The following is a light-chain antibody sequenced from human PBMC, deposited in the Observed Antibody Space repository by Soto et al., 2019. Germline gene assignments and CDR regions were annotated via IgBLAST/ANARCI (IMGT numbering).Light chain of an antibody. CDR2: EVV. CDR1: KNDIGVYDF. V-gene: IGLV2-8*01. Sequence: LTQPAAASGSPGQSVTISCTGTKNDIGVYDFVSWYQHHPGKAPRLIIYEVVQRPSGVPDRFSGSKSGNTASLTVSGLQAADEADYFCMFYAAGNTYVFG. J-gene: IGLJ1*01. CDR3: MFYAAGNTYV.